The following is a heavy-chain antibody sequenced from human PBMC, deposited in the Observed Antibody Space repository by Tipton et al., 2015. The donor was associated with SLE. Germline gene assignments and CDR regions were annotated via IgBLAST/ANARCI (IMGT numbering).Heavy chain of an antibody. CDR1: GFNFNSYA. CDR2: INQDGSEK. Sequence: GSLRLSCAASGFNFNSYAMSWVRQAPGGGLEWVANINQDGSEKYLLDSVKGRFTIARDTAGNSLDLQMNSLRVEDTGVYYCARTKVGMGHFYGMDVWGRGTTVTVSS. CDR3: ARTKVGMGHFYGMDV. J-gene: IGHJ6*02. V-gene: IGHV3-7*01. D-gene: IGHD1-26*01.